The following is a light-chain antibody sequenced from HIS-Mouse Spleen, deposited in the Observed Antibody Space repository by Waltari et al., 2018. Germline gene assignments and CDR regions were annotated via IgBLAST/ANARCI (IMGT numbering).Light chain of an antibody. CDR3: YSTDSSGNHRV. Sequence: SYELTQPPSVSVSPGQTARITCSGDALPKKYAYWYQHKSGQAPVLVIYEDSKRPSGSPERFSGSSSGTMATWTSSGAQVEDEADYYCYSTDSSGNHRVFGGGTKLTVL. J-gene: IGLJ2*01. V-gene: IGLV3-10*01. CDR1: ALPKKY. CDR2: EDS.